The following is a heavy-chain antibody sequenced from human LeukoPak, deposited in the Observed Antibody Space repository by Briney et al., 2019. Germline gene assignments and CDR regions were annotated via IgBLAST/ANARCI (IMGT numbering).Heavy chain of an antibody. CDR2: ISGSGGST. CDR3: AKDLVPVEMVRGVMSAFDI. CDR1: GFTFSSYA. V-gene: IGHV3-23*01. Sequence: PGGSLRLSCAASGFTFSSYAMSWVRQAPGKGLEWGSAISGSGGSTYYADSVKGRFTISRDNSKNTLYLQMNSLRAADTAVYYCAKDLVPVEMVRGVMSAFDIWGQGTMVTVSS. J-gene: IGHJ3*02. D-gene: IGHD3-10*01.